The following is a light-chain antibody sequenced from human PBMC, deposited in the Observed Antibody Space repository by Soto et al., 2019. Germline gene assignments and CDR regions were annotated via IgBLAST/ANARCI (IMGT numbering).Light chain of an antibody. J-gene: IGLJ3*02. V-gene: IGLV1-40*01. CDR1: TSNIGAGYD. CDR3: QSYDSSLSAAV. Sequence: QSVLTQPPSVSGAPGQKVIISCTGSTSNIGAGYDVHWYQQLPGTAPKLLIYSNSNRPSGVPDRVSGSKSGTSASLAITGRQVEDEADYYCQSYDSSLSAAVYGGGTKVTVL. CDR2: SNS.